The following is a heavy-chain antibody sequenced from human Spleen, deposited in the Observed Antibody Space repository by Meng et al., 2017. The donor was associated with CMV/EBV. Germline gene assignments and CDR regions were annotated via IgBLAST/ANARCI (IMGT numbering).Heavy chain of an antibody. J-gene: IGHJ5*02. D-gene: IGHD2-2*02. V-gene: IGHV4-34*01. CDR2: INHSGST. CDR1: SFSGSY. CDR3: ARGVNLVVVPAAILRWFDP. Sequence: SFSGSYWSWIRQPPGKGLEWIGEINHSGSTNYNPSLKSRVTISVDTSKNQFSLKLSSVTAADTAVYYCARGVNLVVVPAAILRWFDPWGQGTLVTVSS.